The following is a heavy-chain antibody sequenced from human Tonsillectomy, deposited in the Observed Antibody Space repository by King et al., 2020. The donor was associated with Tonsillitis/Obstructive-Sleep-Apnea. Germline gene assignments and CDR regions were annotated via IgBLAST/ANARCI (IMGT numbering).Heavy chain of an antibody. CDR3: AREATNYYYGMDV. Sequence: VQLVESGGGLVKPGGSLRLSCAASGFTFSDYYMSWIRQAPGKGLEWVSYISSSSSYTNYADSVKGRFTIFRDNAKNSLYLQMNSLRAEDTAVYYCAREATNYYYGMDVWGQGTTVTVSS. CDR1: GFTFSDYY. J-gene: IGHJ6*02. D-gene: IGHD1-26*01. V-gene: IGHV3-11*06. CDR2: ISSSSSYT.